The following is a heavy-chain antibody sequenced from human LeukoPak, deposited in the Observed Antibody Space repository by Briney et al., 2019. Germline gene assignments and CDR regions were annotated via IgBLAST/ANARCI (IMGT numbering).Heavy chain of an antibody. CDR1: GYTFTGYY. J-gene: IGHJ4*02. CDR2: INPNSGGT. CDR3: ARDQERYCGGDCYRFN. D-gene: IGHD2-21*01. Sequence: ASVKVSCKASGYTFTGYYMQWVRQAPGQGLEWMGWINPNSGGTNYAQKFQGRGTMTMDTSISTAYMELSRLRSDDTAVSYCARDQERYCGGDCYRFNWGQRTLVTVSS. V-gene: IGHV1-2*02.